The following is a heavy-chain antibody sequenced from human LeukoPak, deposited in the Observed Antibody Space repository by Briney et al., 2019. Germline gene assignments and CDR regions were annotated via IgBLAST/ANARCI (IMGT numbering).Heavy chain of an antibody. D-gene: IGHD5-18*01. CDR2: IRYDGSNK. CDR3: AKDRGYSYGYVDY. J-gene: IGHJ4*02. CDR1: GFTFSSYG. Sequence: GGSLRLSCAAPGFTFSSYGMHWVRQAPGKGLERMAFIRYDGSNKYYADSVEGRFTISRDNSKNTLYLQMNSLRAEDTAVYYCAKDRGYSYGYVDYWGQGTLVTVSS. V-gene: IGHV3-30*02.